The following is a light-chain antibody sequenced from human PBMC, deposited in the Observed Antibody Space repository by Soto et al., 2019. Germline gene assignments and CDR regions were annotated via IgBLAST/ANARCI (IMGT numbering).Light chain of an antibody. CDR3: QQLNSNPLT. CDR2: AAS. CDR1: QGIRSY. J-gene: IGKJ3*01. V-gene: IGKV1-9*01. Sequence: DIQLTQSPSFLSASVGDRVTITCRASQGIRSYLAWYQQKPGKAPKLLIYAASTLQSGVPSRFSGSGSGTEFTLTISSLQPEDFATYYRQQLNSNPLTFGPGTKVDIK.